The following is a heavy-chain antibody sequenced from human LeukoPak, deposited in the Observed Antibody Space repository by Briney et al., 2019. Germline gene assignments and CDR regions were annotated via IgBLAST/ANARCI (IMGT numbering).Heavy chain of an antibody. CDR2: VNEGGGRT. J-gene: IGHJ4*02. V-gene: IGHV3-23*01. CDR1: GFTFNSYA. Sequence: GGPLRLSCAASGFTFNSYAMGWVRQAPGQGLEWVSTVNEGGGRTYYADSVKGRFTVSRDNSKNTLYLQMNSLRADDTGVYYCTKEGRPKSGGGYFDYWGQGARVTVSS. CDR3: TKEGRPKSGGGYFDY. D-gene: IGHD6-13*01.